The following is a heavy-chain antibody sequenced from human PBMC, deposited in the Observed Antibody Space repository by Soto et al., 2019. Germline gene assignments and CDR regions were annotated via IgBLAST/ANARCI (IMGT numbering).Heavy chain of an antibody. V-gene: IGHV1-3*01. CDR1: GYTFTNYA. CDR3: ARRVYDSGGYYGSYFDY. J-gene: IGHJ4*02. CDR2: TNAGNGNT. D-gene: IGHD3-22*01. Sequence: ASVKVSCKASGYTFTNYAMHWVRQAPGQRLEWMGWTNAGNGNTRYSQKFQGRVTITRDTSASTAYMELSSLRSEDTAVYYCARRVYDSGGYYGSYFDYWGQGTLVTVSS.